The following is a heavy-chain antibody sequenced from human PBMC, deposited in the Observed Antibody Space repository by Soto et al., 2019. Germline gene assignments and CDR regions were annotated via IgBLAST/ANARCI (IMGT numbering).Heavy chain of an antibody. V-gene: IGHV3-15*07. Sequence: GGSLRLSCAASGFTFSNAWMNWVRQAPGKGLEWVGRIKSKTDGGTTDYAAPVKGRFTISRDDSKNTLYLQMNSLKTEDTAVYYCTTGMGYDFWSGESYYYYGMDVWGQGTTVTVSS. CDR1: GFTFSNAW. CDR3: TTGMGYDFWSGESYYYYGMDV. D-gene: IGHD3-3*01. CDR2: IKSKTDGGTT. J-gene: IGHJ6*02.